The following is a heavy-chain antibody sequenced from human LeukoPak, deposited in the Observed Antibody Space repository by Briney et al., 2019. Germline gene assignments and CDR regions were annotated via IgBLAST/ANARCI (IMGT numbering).Heavy chain of an antibody. D-gene: IGHD1-14*01. J-gene: IGHJ3*02. CDR1: GYTFTSYD. V-gene: IGHV1-8*01. CDR3: ARVRNPYAFDI. Sequence: ASVKVSCKASGYTFTSYDINWVRQATGQGLEWMGWMNPNSGNTGYAQKSQGRVTMTRNTSISTAYMELSSLRSEDTAVYYCARVRNPYAFDIWGQGTMVTVSS. CDR2: MNPNSGNT.